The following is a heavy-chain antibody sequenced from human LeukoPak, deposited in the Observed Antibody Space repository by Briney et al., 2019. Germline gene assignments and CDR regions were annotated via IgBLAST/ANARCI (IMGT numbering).Heavy chain of an antibody. Sequence: GASVKVSCKASGYTFTGYYMHWVRQAPGQGLEWMGWINPNSGGTNYAQKFQGRVTMTRDTSISTAYMELSRLKSDDTAVYYCARALVVAAAFDIWGQGTMVTVSS. V-gene: IGHV1-2*02. CDR1: GYTFTGYY. D-gene: IGHD5-12*01. CDR2: INPNSGGT. CDR3: ARALVVAAAFDI. J-gene: IGHJ3*02.